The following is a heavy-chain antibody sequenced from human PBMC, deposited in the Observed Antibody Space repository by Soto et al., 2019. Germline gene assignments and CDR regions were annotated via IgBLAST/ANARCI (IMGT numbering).Heavy chain of an antibody. D-gene: IGHD1-26*01. Sequence: SETLSLTCAVYGGSFYDYYWSWIRQPPGKGLEWIGEINHGGTINYNPSLESRVTISVDTSKNQFSLILSSVTAADTAVYYCARGRVGATHWNWFGPWGQGTLVTVSS. V-gene: IGHV4-34*01. J-gene: IGHJ5*02. CDR3: ARGRVGATHWNWFGP. CDR2: INHGGTI. CDR1: GGSFYDYY.